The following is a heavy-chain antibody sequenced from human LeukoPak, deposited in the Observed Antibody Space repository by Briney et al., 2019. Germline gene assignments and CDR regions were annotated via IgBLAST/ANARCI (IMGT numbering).Heavy chain of an antibody. J-gene: IGHJ4*02. CDR3: ARDEGRRSRITIFGAGYYFDH. CDR2: IIPIFGIA. D-gene: IGHD3-3*01. V-gene: IGHV1-69*04. CDR1: GGTFSSYA. Sequence: GASVKVSCKASGGTFSSYAISWVRQAPGQGLEWMGRIIPIFGIANYAQKFQGRVTITADKSTSTAYMELSSLRSEDTAVYYCARDEGRRSRITIFGAGYYFDHWGQGTLVTVSS.